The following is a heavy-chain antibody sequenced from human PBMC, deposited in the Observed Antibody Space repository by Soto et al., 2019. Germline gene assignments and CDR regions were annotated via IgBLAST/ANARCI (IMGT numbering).Heavy chain of an antibody. CDR3: ARNQPVTALGY. J-gene: IGHJ4*02. CDR2: IYSGGTT. V-gene: IGHV3-53*02. Sequence: EVQLVETGGGLIQPGGYLRLSCAASGFTVRNNYMSWVRQAPGKGLECVSIIYSGGTTYYADSVRGRFTISRDHSKNTLYLQINSLRADDTAVYFCARNQPVTALGYWGQGTLVSVSS. D-gene: IGHD2-21*02. CDR1: GFTVRNNY.